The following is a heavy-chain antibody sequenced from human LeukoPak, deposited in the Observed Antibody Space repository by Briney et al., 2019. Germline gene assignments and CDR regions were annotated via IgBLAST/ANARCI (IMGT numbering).Heavy chain of an antibody. CDR3: ARAGGYDILDGMDV. D-gene: IGHD3-9*01. J-gene: IGHJ6*04. CDR2: IYYSGST. Sequence: SETLSLTCTVSGGSVSSGSYYWSWIRQPPGKGLEWVGYIYYSGSTNYNPSLKSRVTISVDTSKNQFSLKLSSVTAADTAVYYCARAGGYDILDGMDVWGKGTTVTVSS. V-gene: IGHV4-61*01. CDR1: GGSVSSGSYY.